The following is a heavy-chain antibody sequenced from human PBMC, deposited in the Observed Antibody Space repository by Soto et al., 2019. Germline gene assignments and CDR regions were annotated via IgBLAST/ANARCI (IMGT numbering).Heavy chain of an antibody. D-gene: IGHD2-15*01. V-gene: IGHV1-2*04. CDR1: GYTFTGYY. CDR2: INPNSGGT. J-gene: IGHJ3*02. CDR3: ARYCSGGSCYSGSAFDI. Sequence: ASVKVSCKASGYTFTGYYMHWVRQAPGQGLEWMGWINPNSGGTNYAQKFQGWVTMTRDTSISTAYMELSRLRSDDTAVYYCARYCSGGSCYSGSAFDIWGQGTMVTVSS.